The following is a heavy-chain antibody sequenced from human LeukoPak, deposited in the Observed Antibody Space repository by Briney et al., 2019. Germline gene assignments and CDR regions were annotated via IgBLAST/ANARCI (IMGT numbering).Heavy chain of an antibody. J-gene: IGHJ4*02. Sequence: ASVKVSCKASGYTFTGYYMHWVRQAPGQGLEWMGWINPNSGGTNYAQKFQGRVTMTRDTSISTAYMELSRLRSDDTAVYYCARDLGILEGPFDYWGQGTLVTVSS. CDR2: INPNSGGT. CDR3: ARDLGILEGPFDY. D-gene: IGHD6-13*01. V-gene: IGHV1-2*02. CDR1: GYTFTGYY.